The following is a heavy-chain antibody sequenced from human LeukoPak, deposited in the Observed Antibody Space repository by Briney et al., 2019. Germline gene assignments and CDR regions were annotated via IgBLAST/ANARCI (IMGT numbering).Heavy chain of an antibody. CDR1: GGSISSYY. V-gene: IGHV4-34*01. CDR3: ARVKGCSGGSCYPRYYFDY. J-gene: IGHJ4*02. Sequence: PSETLSLTCTVSGGSISSYYWSWIRQPPGKGLEWIGEINHSGSTNYNPSLKSRVTISVDTSKNQFSLKLSSVTAADTAVYYCARVKGCSGGSCYPRYYFDYWGQGTLVTVSS. CDR2: INHSGST. D-gene: IGHD2-15*01.